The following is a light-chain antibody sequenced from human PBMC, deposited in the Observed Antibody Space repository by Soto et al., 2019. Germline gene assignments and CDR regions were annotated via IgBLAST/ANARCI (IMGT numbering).Light chain of an antibody. CDR3: AAWDDSLSARV. CDR2: RNN. V-gene: IGLV1-47*01. J-gene: IGLJ3*02. CDR1: SSNIGSSY. Sequence: QSVLTQPPSASGTPGQRVTISCSGSSSNIGSSYVHWYQQLPGTAPKLLIYRNNQRPSGVPDRFSGSKSGTSASLAISGLRSEDEDDYYCAAWDDSLSARVFGGGTKLTVL.